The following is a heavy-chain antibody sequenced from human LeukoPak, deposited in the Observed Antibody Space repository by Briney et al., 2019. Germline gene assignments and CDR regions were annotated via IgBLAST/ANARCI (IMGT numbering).Heavy chain of an antibody. CDR2: IHTSGNT. CDR3: ARPTLVVNAFDV. Sequence: TSETLSLTCTASGGSISSYYWSWIRQPAGKGLEWIGRIHTSGNTNYNPSLKSRVTISVDTSKNQFSLKLSSVTAADTAVYYCARPTLVVNAFDVWGQGTMVTVSS. V-gene: IGHV4-4*07. CDR1: GGSISSYY. J-gene: IGHJ3*01. D-gene: IGHD3-22*01.